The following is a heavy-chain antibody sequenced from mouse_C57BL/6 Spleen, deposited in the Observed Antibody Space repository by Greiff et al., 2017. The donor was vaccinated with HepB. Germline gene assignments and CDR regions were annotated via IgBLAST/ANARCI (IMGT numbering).Heavy chain of an antibody. J-gene: IGHJ4*01. D-gene: IGHD1-1*01. CDR1: GFSLTSYG. V-gene: IGHV2-6*01. CDR2: IWGVGST. Sequence: VMLVESGPGLVAPSQSLSITCTVSGFSLTSYGVDWVRRSPGKGLEWLGVIWGVGSTNYNSALKSRLSISKDNSKSQVFLKMNSLQTDDTAMYYCARNYYGSSYGHYYAMDYWGQGTSVTVSS. CDR3: ARNYYGSSYGHYYAMDY.